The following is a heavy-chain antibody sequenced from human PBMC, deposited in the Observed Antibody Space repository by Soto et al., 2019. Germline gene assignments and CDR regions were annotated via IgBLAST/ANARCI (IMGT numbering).Heavy chain of an antibody. D-gene: IGHD5-12*01. Sequence: PSQTLSLTCAICGDSVSSNSAAWNCIRQSPSRGLESLGRTYYRSKGYKDYAGPGNSRISIDPCTSMRQFSLLLYSVTPEDTVVYFGVKGGGNNYWSWFGPWGRVTLVTVSS. CDR1: GDSVSSNSAA. V-gene: IGHV6-1*01. CDR2: TYYRSKGYK. CDR3: VKGGGNNYWSWFGP. J-gene: IGHJ5*02.